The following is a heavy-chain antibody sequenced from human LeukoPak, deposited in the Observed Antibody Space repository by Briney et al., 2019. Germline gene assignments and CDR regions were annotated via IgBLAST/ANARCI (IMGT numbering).Heavy chain of an antibody. CDR2: IYYSGSA. V-gene: IGHV4-61*05. D-gene: IGHD3-10*01. Sequence: PSETLSLTCTVSGGSISSSSYYWGWTRQPPGKGLEWIGYIYYSGSANYNPSLKSRITISVDTSKNKFSLRLRSVTAADTAIYYCARRTGSYFGQFDSWGQGTLVTVSS. J-gene: IGHJ4*02. CDR3: ARRTGSYFGQFDS. CDR1: GGSISSSSYY.